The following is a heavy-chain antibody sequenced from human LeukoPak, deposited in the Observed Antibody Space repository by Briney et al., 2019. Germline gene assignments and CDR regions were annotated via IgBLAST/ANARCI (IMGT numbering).Heavy chain of an antibody. CDR3: ARDPLPDY. V-gene: IGHV4-39*07. J-gene: IGHJ4*02. CDR1: GGSISSSSYY. CDR2: IYYSGST. Sequence: PSETLSLTCTVSGGSISSSSYYWGWIRQPPGKGLEWIGSIYYSGSTYYNPSLKSRVTISVDTSKNQFSLKLSSVTAADTAVYYCARDPLPDYWGQGTLVTVSS.